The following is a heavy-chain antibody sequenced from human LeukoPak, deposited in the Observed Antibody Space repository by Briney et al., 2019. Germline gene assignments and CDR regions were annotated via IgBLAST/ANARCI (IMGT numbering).Heavy chain of an antibody. Sequence: GGSLRLSCAASGFTFSSYAMHWVRQAPGKGLEWVAVISYDESNKYYADSVKGRFTISRDNSKNTLYLQMSSLRAEDTAVYSCVRETGSAAGSTDFDYWGQGTLVTVSS. CDR3: VRETGSAAGSTDFDY. D-gene: IGHD4-17*01. V-gene: IGHV3-30*15. CDR1: GFTFSSYA. CDR2: ISYDESNK. J-gene: IGHJ4*02.